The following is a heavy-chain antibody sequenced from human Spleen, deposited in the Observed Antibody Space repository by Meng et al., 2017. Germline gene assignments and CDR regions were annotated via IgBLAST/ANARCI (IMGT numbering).Heavy chain of an antibody. J-gene: IGHJ6*02. CDR3: ARDKGGSYWHYYYGMDV. V-gene: IGHV3-48*03. D-gene: IGHD1-26*01. CDR2: ISTSGSTR. Sequence: GESLKISCAASGFTFSTYEMNWVRQAPGMGLEWVSHISTSGSTRNYADSVKGRFTISRDNAKNSLYLQMDNLRADDTAVYYCARDKGGSYWHYYYGMDVWGQGTTVTVSS. CDR1: GFTFSTYE.